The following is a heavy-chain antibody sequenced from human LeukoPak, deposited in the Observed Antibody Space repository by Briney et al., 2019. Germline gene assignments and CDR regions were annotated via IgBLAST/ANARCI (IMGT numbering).Heavy chain of an antibody. CDR1: GGSISSYY. CDR2: MYYSGST. Sequence: PSETLSLTCTVSGGSISSYYWSWIRQPPGKGLEWIGSMYYSGSTDYNPSLKSRVTISVDTSKSQFSLKLSSVTAADTAVYYCARGGWELRGNWSDPWGQGTLVTVSS. J-gene: IGHJ5*02. D-gene: IGHD4-23*01. CDR3: ARGGWELRGNWSDP. V-gene: IGHV4-59*01.